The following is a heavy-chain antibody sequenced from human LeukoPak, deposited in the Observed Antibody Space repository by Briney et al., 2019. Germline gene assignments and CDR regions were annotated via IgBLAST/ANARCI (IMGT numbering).Heavy chain of an antibody. CDR1: GFTFSSYA. V-gene: IGHV3-23*01. D-gene: IGHD3-10*01. Sequence: QSGGSLRLSCAASGFTFSSYAMSWVRQAPGKGLEWVSAISGSGGSTYYADSVKGRFTISRDNSKNTLYLQMNSLGAEDTAVYYCAKGHITMVRGVIPTLFDYWGQGTLVTVSS. CDR2: ISGSGGST. CDR3: AKGHITMVRGVIPTLFDY. J-gene: IGHJ4*02.